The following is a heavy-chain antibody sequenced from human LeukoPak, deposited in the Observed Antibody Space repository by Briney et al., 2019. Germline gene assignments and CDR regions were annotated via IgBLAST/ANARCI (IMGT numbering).Heavy chain of an antibody. CDR3: ARDGDDADTTADY. CDR2: ISSSSSYI. J-gene: IGHJ4*02. Sequence: PGGSLRLSCAASGFTFSSYSMNWVRQAPGKGLEWVSSISSSSSYIYYADSVKGRFTISRDNAKNSLYLQMNSLRAEDTAVYYCARDGDDADTTADYWGQGTLVTVSS. CDR1: GFTFSSYS. D-gene: IGHD7-27*01. V-gene: IGHV3-21*01.